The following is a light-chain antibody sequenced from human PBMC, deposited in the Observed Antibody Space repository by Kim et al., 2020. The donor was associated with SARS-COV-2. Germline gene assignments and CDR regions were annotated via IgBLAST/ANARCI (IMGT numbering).Light chain of an antibody. J-gene: IGLJ3*02. CDR2: LEGSGNS. Sequence: SSVMPTCTLSSGHSSYSIAWHQRQPGKGPRYLMKLEGSGNSNKGSGVPDRFSGSSSGADRYLTISNLQSEDEADYYCETWDSNTRVFGGGTQLTVL. CDR3: ETWDSNTRV. CDR1: SGHSSYS. V-gene: IGLV4-60*03.